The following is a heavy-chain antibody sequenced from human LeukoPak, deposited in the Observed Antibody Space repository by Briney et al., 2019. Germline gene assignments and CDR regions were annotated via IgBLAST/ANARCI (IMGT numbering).Heavy chain of an antibody. J-gene: IGHJ6*03. CDR1: GFTFSSYW. D-gene: IGHD3-3*01. CDR3: ARDRAFWSGYYRTYYYYYMDV. CDR2: IKQDGSEK. Sequence: GGSLRLSCAASGFTFSSYWMSWVRQAPGEGLEGVANIKQDGSEKYYVDSVKGRFTISRDNAKNSLYLQMNSLRAEDTAVYYCARDRAFWSGYYRTYYYYYMDVWGKGTTVTVSS. V-gene: IGHV3-7*01.